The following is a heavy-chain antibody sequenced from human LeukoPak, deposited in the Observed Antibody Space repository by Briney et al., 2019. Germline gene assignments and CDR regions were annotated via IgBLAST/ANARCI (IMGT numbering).Heavy chain of an antibody. CDR2: INPNSGGT. CDR1: GYTFTDYY. J-gene: IGHJ5*02. CDR3: ARDHGHQTIAIFGVARPSNWFDP. D-gene: IGHD3-3*01. Sequence: ASVKVSCKASGYTFTDYYMHWVRQAPGQGLEWMGWINPNSGGTNYAQKFQGRVTMTRDTSISTAYMELSRLRSDDTAVYYCARDHGHQTIAIFGVARPSNWFDPWGQGTLVTVSS. V-gene: IGHV1-2*02.